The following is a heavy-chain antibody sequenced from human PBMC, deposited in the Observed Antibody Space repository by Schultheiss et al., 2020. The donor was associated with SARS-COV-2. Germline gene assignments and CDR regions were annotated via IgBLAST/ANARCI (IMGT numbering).Heavy chain of an antibody. Sequence: LRLSCTVSGGSISSGGYYWSWIRQHPGKGLEWIGYIYYSGSTYYNPSLKSRVTISVDTSKNQFSLKLSSVTAADTAVYYCARTVGDSSGYRFDYWGQGTLVTVSS. D-gene: IGHD3-22*01. CDR2: IYYSGST. J-gene: IGHJ4*02. V-gene: IGHV4-31*03. CDR3: ARTVGDSSGYRFDY. CDR1: GGSISSGGYY.